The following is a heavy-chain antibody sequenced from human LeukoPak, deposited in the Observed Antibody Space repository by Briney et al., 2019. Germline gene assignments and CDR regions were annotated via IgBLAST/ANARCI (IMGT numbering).Heavy chain of an antibody. CDR3: ARQIVAAGVLGYHYSYMDV. Sequence: GESLKISCKASGYSFTNYGIAWVRQMPGKGLEWMGIIYPGDSDTRYSPSFQGQVTISADKSISTAYLQWSSLKASDTAIYYCARQIVAAGVLGYHYSYMDVWGKGTTVSVSS. J-gene: IGHJ6*03. CDR1: GYSFTNYG. V-gene: IGHV5-51*01. D-gene: IGHD6-13*01. CDR2: IYPGDSDT.